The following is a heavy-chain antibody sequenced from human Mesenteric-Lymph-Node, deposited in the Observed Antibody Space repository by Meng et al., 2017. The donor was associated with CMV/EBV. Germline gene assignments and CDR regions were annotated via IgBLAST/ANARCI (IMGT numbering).Heavy chain of an antibody. CDR1: GFTVSNYY. V-gene: IGHV3-66*01. CDR2: IYRGGTT. Sequence: GESLKISCVASGFTVSNYYMTWVRQAPGKGLEWVSVIYRGGTTYYGDSVKGRFTISRDKSKNTLYLQMSSLRPEDTGVYYCSRCGDFWSDLEDWGPGTLVTVSS. D-gene: IGHD3-3*01. CDR3: SRCGDFWSDLED. J-gene: IGHJ4*02.